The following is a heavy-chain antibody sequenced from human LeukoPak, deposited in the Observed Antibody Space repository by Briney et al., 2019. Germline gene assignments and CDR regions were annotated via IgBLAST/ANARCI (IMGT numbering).Heavy chain of an antibody. CDR3: ARGHHVRDSGHGRGRWFDP. J-gene: IGHJ5*02. CDR1: GGSFSGYY. D-gene: IGHD1-26*01. Sequence: SETLSLTCAVYGGSFSGYYWSWIRQPPGKGLEWIGEINHSGSTNYNPSLKSRVTVSVDTSKNQFSLKLSSVTAADTAVYYCARGHHVRDSGHGRGRWFDPWGQGTLVTVSS. V-gene: IGHV4-34*01. CDR2: INHSGST.